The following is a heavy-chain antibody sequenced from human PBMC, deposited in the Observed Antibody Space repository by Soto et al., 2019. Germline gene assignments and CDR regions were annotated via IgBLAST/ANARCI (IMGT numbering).Heavy chain of an antibody. J-gene: IGHJ6*02. D-gene: IGHD6-13*01. Sequence: ASVKVSCKASGYDFTAYDVNWVRQASGQGLEWMGWMNPINGATGSARRFQGRVSMTRNTATGTAYLELTSLRSDDSAVYYCGRGPSPRAPAGGTPYYYAMDVWGQGTTVTVSS. CDR2: MNPINGAT. V-gene: IGHV1-8*02. CDR3: GRGPSPRAPAGGTPYYYAMDV. CDR1: GYDFTAYD.